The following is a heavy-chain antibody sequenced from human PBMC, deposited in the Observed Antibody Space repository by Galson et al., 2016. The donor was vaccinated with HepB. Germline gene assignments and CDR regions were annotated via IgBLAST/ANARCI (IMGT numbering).Heavy chain of an antibody. V-gene: IGHV6-1*01. CDR2: TYYRSKWYN. CDR1: GDSVSSNSAA. Sequence: CAISGDSVSSNSAAWHWIRQSPSRGLEWLGRTYYRSKWYNDYTVSAKGRITINPDTSKNQFSLQLNSVTPEDTAVYYCARQYGTYFAYWGRGTLVTVSS. D-gene: IGHD4-17*01. J-gene: IGHJ4*02. CDR3: ARQYGTYFAY.